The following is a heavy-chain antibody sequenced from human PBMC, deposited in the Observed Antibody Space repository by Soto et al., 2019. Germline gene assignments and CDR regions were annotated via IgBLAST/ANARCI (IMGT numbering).Heavy chain of an antibody. Sequence: SETLSLTCTVSGGSISSGGYYWSWIRQHPGKGLEWIGYIYYSGTTYYNPSLKSRVTISVDTSKNQFSLKLSSVTAADTAVYYCARVALTGLGFLRPLVPDKRPYFDYWGQGTLVTVSS. D-gene: IGHD2-15*01. V-gene: IGHV4-31*03. J-gene: IGHJ4*02. CDR3: ARVALTGLGFLRPLVPDKRPYFDY. CDR1: GGSISSGGYY. CDR2: IYYSGTT.